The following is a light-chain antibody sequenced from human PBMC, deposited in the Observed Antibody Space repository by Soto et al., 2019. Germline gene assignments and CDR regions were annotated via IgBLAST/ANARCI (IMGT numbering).Light chain of an antibody. CDR2: KAS. J-gene: IGKJ1*01. CDR3: QHYNADAGA. Sequence: EIPVTPSPSNRAGFAGGIVSFTSLASQTISSGLAWYQQKPGKAPKLLIYKASTLKSGVPSRFSVSGSGTEVTLPLSRLQPDAFATNYGQHYNADAGAFGQGTKVDIK. CDR1: QTISSG. V-gene: IGKV1-5*03.